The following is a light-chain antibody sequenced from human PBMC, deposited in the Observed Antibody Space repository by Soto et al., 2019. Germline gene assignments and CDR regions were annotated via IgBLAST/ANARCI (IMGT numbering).Light chain of an antibody. Sequence: DIQMTHYLSSLSASVGDRATITCQASQDISNSLNSYQQKPGKAPDPPSYGASNSETGVPSSFSGSESGTDFTFTISGLQPEDIATYYCHQWDSLPLAFGGRPKWDIK. J-gene: IGKJ4*01. CDR3: HQWDSLPLA. V-gene: IGKV1-33*01. CDR1: QDISNS. CDR2: GAS.